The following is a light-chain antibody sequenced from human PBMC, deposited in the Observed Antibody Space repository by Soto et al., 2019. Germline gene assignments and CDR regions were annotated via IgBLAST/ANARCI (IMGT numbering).Light chain of an antibody. V-gene: IGKV3-11*01. Sequence: EIELTQSPATLSLSPGERATLSCRASQSVSSYLGWYQQKPGQAPRLLIYDASNRATGIPARFSGSGSGTDFILTISSLEPEDFAVYYCQQRSNWPRTFGQGTKVEIK. J-gene: IGKJ1*01. CDR2: DAS. CDR1: QSVSSY. CDR3: QQRSNWPRT.